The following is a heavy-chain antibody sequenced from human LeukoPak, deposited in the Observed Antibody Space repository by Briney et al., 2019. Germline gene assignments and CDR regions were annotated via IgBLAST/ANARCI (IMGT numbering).Heavy chain of an antibody. D-gene: IGHD6-19*01. CDR1: GFTFSDYY. CDR3: ARESRQWLVLGGVDY. Sequence: GGSPRLSCAASGFTFSDYYMSWIRQAPGKGLEWVSYMSSSGSTIYYADSVKGRFTISRDNAKNSLYLQMNSLRVEDTAVYYCARESRQWLVLGGVDYWGQGTLVTVSS. V-gene: IGHV3-11*04. CDR2: MSSSGSTI. J-gene: IGHJ4*02.